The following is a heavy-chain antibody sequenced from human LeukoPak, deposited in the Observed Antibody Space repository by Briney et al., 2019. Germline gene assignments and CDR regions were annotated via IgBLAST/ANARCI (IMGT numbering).Heavy chain of an antibody. CDR2: ISPSGSTI. CDR1: GFTFSSYE. Sequence: GGSLRLSCAASGFTFSSYEMNWVRRVPGTGLEWVSYISPSGSTIYYGDSVRGRFTISRDNAKNSLYLQMNSLRVEDTGIYYCARTGYSRSWFEYYFDSWGQGTLVTVPS. D-gene: IGHD6-13*01. J-gene: IGHJ4*02. V-gene: IGHV3-48*03. CDR3: ARTGYSRSWFEYYFDS.